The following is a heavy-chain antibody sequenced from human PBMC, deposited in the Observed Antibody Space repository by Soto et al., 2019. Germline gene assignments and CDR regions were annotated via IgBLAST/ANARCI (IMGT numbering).Heavy chain of an antibody. CDR2: ISSSGSTI. Sequence: QAQLVESGGGLVKPGGSLRLFCAASGFPFSDYYMSWIRQAPGKGVEWVSYISSSGSTIYYADSVKGRFTMSRDNAKNPLYLQMSSLGAEDTAVYNCARDLDYGDLWYYYYYGMAVWGQGTTVTVS. D-gene: IGHD4-17*01. CDR3: ARDLDYGDLWYYYYYGMAV. V-gene: IGHV3-11*01. J-gene: IGHJ6*02. CDR1: GFPFSDYY.